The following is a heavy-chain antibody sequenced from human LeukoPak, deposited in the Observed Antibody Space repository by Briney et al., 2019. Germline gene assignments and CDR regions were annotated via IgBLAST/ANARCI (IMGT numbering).Heavy chain of an antibody. J-gene: IGHJ4*02. CDR3: ARDGRYNLNYADY. V-gene: IGHV4-59*01. Sequence: SETLSLTCTVSGGSINNYYWSWIRQPPGKGLEWIGYIYYRGSTNYNPSLKSRVTFSVDTSKNQFSLKLNSVTAADTAVYYCARDGRYNLNYADYWGQGTLVTVSS. CDR1: GGSINNYY. CDR2: IYYRGST. D-gene: IGHD1-20*01.